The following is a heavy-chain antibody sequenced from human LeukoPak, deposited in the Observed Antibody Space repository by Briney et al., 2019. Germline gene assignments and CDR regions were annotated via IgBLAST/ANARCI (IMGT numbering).Heavy chain of an antibody. CDR3: ARRLRGFDS. D-gene: IGHD5-12*01. Sequence: PSETLSLTWTVSGXSVSSSSYYWGWIRQPPGKGLEWIGSVYYSGSTYYNPSLKSRVTISVDTSKNQFSLKLSSVTAADTALYYCARRLRGFDSWGQGTLVTVSS. V-gene: IGHV4-39*01. J-gene: IGHJ5*01. CDR2: VYYSGST. CDR1: GXSVSSSSYY.